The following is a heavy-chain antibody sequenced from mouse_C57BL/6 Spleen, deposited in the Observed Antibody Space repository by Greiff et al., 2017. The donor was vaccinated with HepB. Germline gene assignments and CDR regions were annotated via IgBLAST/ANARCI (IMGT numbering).Heavy chain of an antibody. CDR2: ISSGGSYT. Sequence: EVKLVESGGDLVKPGGSLKLSCAASGFTFSSYGMSWVRQTPDKRLEWVATISSGGSYTYYPDSVKGRFTISRDNAKNTLYLQMSRLTSEDTAMYYCASTVVAMEYWGQGTSVTVSS. J-gene: IGHJ4*01. CDR3: ASTVVAMEY. V-gene: IGHV5-6*02. D-gene: IGHD1-1*01. CDR1: GFTFSSYG.